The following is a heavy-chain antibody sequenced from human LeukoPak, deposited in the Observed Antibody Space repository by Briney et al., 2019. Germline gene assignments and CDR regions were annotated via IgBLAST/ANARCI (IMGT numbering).Heavy chain of an antibody. J-gene: IGHJ4*02. CDR2: LNPSGGST. CDR3: ARGSQGTYCGGDCYSFDY. CDR1: GYTFTSYY. D-gene: IGHD2-21*02. Sequence: ASVKVSCKASGYTFTSYYMHWVRQAPGQGLEWMGILNPSGGSTSYAQKFQGRVTMTRDTSTSTVYMELSSLRSEDTAVYYCARGSQGTYCGGDCYSFDYWGQGTLVTVSS. V-gene: IGHV1-46*01.